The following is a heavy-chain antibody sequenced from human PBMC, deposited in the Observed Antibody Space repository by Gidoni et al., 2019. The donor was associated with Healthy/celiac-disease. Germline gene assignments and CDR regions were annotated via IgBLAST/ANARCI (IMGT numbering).Heavy chain of an antibody. CDR3: AKDMGGDSATTFDY. V-gene: IGHV3-9*01. D-gene: IGHD2-21*01. Sequence: EVQLVVSGGGLVQPGRSLRFSCAAYGFTFDDYAMHWVRQAPGKGLERVSSISWNSGSIGYADSVKGRFTISRDNAKNSLYLQMNSLRAEDTALYYCAKDMGGDSATTFDYWGQGTLVTVSS. CDR2: ISWNSGSI. J-gene: IGHJ4*02. CDR1: GFTFDDYA.